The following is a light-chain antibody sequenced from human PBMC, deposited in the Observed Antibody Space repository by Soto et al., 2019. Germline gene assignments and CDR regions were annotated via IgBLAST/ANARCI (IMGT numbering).Light chain of an antibody. V-gene: IGLV2-14*01. CDR1: SSDVGNYKY. CDR2: EVF. CDR3: SSYTDSSTYV. Sequence: QSVLTQPASVSGSPGQSITISCTGTSSDVGNYKYVSWYQQHPGKAPKLMIFEVFNRPSGASTRFSGSKSGNTASLTISGLQADDEADYYCSSYTDSSTYVFGTGTKV. J-gene: IGLJ1*01.